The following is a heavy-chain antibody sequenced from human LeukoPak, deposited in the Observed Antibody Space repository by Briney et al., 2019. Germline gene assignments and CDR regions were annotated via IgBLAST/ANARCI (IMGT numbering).Heavy chain of an antibody. Sequence: SETLSLTCTVSGYSISSGYYWGWIRQPPGKGLEWIGSIYHSGSTYYNPSLKSRVTISVDTSKNQFSLKLSSVTAADTAVYYCARTPQQLIPYYYYGMDVWGQGTTVTVSS. V-gene: IGHV4-38-2*02. CDR1: GYSISSGYY. J-gene: IGHJ6*02. D-gene: IGHD6-13*01. CDR2: IYHSGST. CDR3: ARTPQQLIPYYYYGMDV.